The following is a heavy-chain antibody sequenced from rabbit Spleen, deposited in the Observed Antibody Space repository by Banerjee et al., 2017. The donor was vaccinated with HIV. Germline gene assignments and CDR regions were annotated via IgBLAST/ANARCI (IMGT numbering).Heavy chain of an antibody. Sequence: QSLEESGGDLVKPGASLTLTCTASGVSFSSSSYMCWVRQAPGKGLEWIACIDTGSSAFTYYATWAKGRFACSKSSSTTVTLQMTRLTAADTATYFCARDTSSSFSSYGMDLWGQGTLVTVS. CDR1: GVSFSSSSY. D-gene: IGHD1-1*01. J-gene: IGHJ6*01. CDR3: ARDTSSSFSSYGMDL. V-gene: IGHV1S40*01. CDR2: IDTGSSAFT.